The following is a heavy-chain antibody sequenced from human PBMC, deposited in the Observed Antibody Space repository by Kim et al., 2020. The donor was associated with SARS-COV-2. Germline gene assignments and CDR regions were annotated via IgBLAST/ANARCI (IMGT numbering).Heavy chain of an antibody. CDR1: GFTFSNHW. V-gene: IGHV3-74*01. CDR2: IGRDVTET. D-gene: IGHD3-3*01. Sequence: GGSLRLSCAASGFTFSNHWMHWFRQTPGKGLVWVSVIGRDVTETHYADSVKGRFIISRDNAKNTVFLQMNSLRVEDTGVYFCVRVADFWNGLYTTWFDPWGQGTLVTVSS. J-gene: IGHJ5*02. CDR3: VRVADFWNGLYTTWFDP.